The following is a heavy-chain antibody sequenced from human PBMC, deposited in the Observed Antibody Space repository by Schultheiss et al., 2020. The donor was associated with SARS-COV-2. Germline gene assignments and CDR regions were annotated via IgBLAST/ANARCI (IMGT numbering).Heavy chain of an antibody. CDR2: INPNSGGT. CDR3: ARDKVGATRLYDY. CDR1: GYTFTGYY. D-gene: IGHD1-26*01. J-gene: IGHJ4*02. Sequence: ASVKVSCKASGYTFTGYYMHWVRQAPGQGLEWMGWINPNSGGTNYAQKLQGRVTMTTDTSTSTAYMELRSLRSDDTAVYYCARDKVGATRLYDYWGQGTLVTVSS. V-gene: IGHV1-2*02.